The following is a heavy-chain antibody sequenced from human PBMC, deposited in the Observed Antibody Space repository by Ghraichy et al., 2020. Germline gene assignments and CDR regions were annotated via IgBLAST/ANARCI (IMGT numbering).Heavy chain of an antibody. CDR2: IYYSGST. D-gene: IGHD5-18*01. V-gene: IGHV4-39*01. Sequence: SETLSLTCTVSGGSISSSSYYWGWIRQPPGKGLEWIGSIYYSGSTYYNPSLKSRVTISVDTSKNQFSLKLSSVTAADTAVYYCARKLRGYSLYWGQGTLVTVSS. CDR1: GGSISSSSYY. CDR3: ARKLRGYSLY. J-gene: IGHJ4*02.